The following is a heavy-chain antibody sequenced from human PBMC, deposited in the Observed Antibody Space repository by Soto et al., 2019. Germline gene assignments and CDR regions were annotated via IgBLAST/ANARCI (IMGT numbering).Heavy chain of an antibody. CDR3: ASYCSSTRCYNDFDY. J-gene: IGHJ4*02. V-gene: IGHV3-23*01. CDR1: GFTFSSYA. CDR2: ISGSGGST. Sequence: EVQLLESGGGLEQPGGSLRLSCAASGFTFSSYAMSWVHQAPGKGLEWVSAISGSGGSTYYADSVKGRFTISRDNSKNTLYLQMNSLRAEDTAVYYCASYCSSTRCYNDFDYWGQGTLVTVSS. D-gene: IGHD2-2*01.